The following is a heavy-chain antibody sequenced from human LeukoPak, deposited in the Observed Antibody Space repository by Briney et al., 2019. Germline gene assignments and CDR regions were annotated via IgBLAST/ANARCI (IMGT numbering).Heavy chain of an antibody. CDR1: GFTVSSNY. CDR2: IYRDGAT. D-gene: IGHD2-15*01. CDR3: AYLLGVVVVAATDGRDAFDI. Sequence: GGSLRLSCAASGFTVSSNYMTWVRQAPGKGLEWVSLIYRDGATYYADSVKGRFTISRDNSKNTLYLQMNSLRAEDTAVYYCAYLLGVVVVAATDGRDAFDIWGQGTMVTVSS. V-gene: IGHV3-53*01. J-gene: IGHJ3*02.